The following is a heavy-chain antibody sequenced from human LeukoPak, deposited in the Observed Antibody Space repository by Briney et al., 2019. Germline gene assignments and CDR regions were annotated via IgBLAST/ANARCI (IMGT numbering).Heavy chain of an antibody. CDR1: GFTFSSYE. CDR3: TRGGYCSSTSCYKNGMDV. D-gene: IGHD2-2*02. V-gene: IGHV3-48*03. Sequence: GGSLRLSCAASGFTFSSYEMNWVRQAPGKGLEWVSYISSSGSTIYYADSAKGRFTISRDNAKNSLYLQMNSLRAEDTAVYFCTRGGYCSSTSCYKNGMDVWGKGTTVTVSS. J-gene: IGHJ6*04. CDR2: ISSSGSTI.